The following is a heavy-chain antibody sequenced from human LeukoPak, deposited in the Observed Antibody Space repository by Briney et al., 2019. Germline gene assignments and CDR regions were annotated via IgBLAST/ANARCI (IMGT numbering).Heavy chain of an antibody. CDR3: ASLLRSGSYYIEY. CDR1: GFTFSSYE. Sequence: GGSLRLSCAASGFTFSSYEMNWVRQAPGKGLEWASYISSSGSTIYYADSVKGRFTISRDNAKNSLYLQMNSLGVEDTAVYYCASLLRSGSYYIEYWGQGILVTVSS. V-gene: IGHV3-48*03. D-gene: IGHD3-10*02. CDR2: ISSSGSTI. J-gene: IGHJ4*02.